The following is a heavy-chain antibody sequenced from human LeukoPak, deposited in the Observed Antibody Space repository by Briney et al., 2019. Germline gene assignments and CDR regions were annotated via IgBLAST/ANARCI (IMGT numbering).Heavy chain of an antibody. V-gene: IGHV4-30-2*01. CDR2: IYPGGGT. CDR3: ARDGYRKASGDYDGFDV. CDR1: GGSINSDDYS. Sequence: PSQTLSLTCTVSGGSINSDDYSWNWIRQPPGKGLEWIGHIYPGGGTRFNPSLKSRVTVSLDRTKNQFSLTLNSVTAADTAVFYCARDGYRKASGDYDGFDVWGRGTVVTVSS. J-gene: IGHJ3*01. D-gene: IGHD5-12*01.